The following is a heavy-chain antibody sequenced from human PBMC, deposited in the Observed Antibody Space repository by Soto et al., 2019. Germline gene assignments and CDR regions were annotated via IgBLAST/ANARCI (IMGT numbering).Heavy chain of an antibody. J-gene: IGHJ4*02. CDR2: MNPNSGNT. CDR1: GYTFTSYD. V-gene: IGHV1-8*01. Sequence: QVQLVQSGAEVKKPGASVKVSCKASGYTFTSYDINWVRQATGQGLEWMGWMNPNSGNTGYAQKFQGRVTMTRNTSISTAYMELSSLRSEDTAVYYCARGNNWNYFIDERHFDYWGQGTLVTVSS. CDR3: ARGNNWNYFIDERHFDY. D-gene: IGHD1-7*01.